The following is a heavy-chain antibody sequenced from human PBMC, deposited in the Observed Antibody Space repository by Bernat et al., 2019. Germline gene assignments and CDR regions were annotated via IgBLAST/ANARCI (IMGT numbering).Heavy chain of an antibody. Sequence: EVQLVESGGGLVKPGRSLRLSCTASGFTFGDYAMSWFRQAPGKGLEWVGFIRSKAYGGTTEYAASVKGRVTISRDDSKSIAYLQMNSLKTEDTAVYYCTRGRFLEWLSTPYYFDYWGQGTLVTVSS. V-gene: IGHV3-49*05. J-gene: IGHJ4*02. D-gene: IGHD3-3*01. CDR2: IRSKAYGGTT. CDR1: GFTFGDYA. CDR3: TRGRFLEWLSTPYYFDY.